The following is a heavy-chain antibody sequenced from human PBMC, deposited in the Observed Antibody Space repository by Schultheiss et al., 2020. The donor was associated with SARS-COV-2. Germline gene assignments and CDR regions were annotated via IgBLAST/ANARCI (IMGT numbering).Heavy chain of an antibody. D-gene: IGHD3-22*01. CDR3: ARDKYDSSGYNYWYFDL. J-gene: IGHJ2*01. CDR1: GFTFSSYS. CDR2: ISSSSSYI. Sequence: GGSLRLSCAASGFTFSSYSMNWVRQAPGKGLEWVSSISSSSSYIYYADSVKGRFTISRDNAKNSLYLQMNSLRAEDTAVYYCARDKYDSSGYNYWYFDLWGRGTLVTVSS. V-gene: IGHV3-21*01.